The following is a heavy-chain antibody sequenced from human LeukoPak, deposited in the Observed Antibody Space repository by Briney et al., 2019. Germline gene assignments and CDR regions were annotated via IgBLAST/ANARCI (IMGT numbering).Heavy chain of an antibody. J-gene: IGHJ4*02. CDR1: GFTFSSYA. V-gene: IGHV3-23*01. CDR2: TSGSGDST. CDR3: AKGLSCRSTSCYLGFFDY. Sequence: PGGSLRLSCAASGFTFSSYAMSWVRQAPGKGLEWVSATSGSGDSTYYADSVKGRFTISRDNSKNTLYLQMNSLRADDTAVYYCAKGLSCRSTSCYLGFFDYWGQGTLVTGSS. D-gene: IGHD2-2*01.